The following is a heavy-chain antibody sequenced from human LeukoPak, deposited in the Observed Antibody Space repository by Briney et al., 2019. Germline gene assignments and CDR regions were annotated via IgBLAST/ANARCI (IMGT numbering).Heavy chain of an antibody. V-gene: IGHV4-61*02. CDR2: IYTSGST. CDR3: ARDLEGYCSGGSCYSYLGGFDY. Sequence: SETLSLTCTVSGGSISSGSYYWTWIRQPAGKGLEWIGRIYTSGSTNYNPSLKSRVTISIDTSKNQFSLKLSSVTAADTAVYYCARDLEGYCSGGSCYSYLGGFDYWGQGTLVTVSS. D-gene: IGHD2-15*01. CDR1: GGSISSGSYY. J-gene: IGHJ4*02.